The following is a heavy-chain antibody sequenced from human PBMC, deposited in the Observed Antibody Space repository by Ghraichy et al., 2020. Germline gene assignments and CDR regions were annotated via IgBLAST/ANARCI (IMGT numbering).Heavy chain of an antibody. V-gene: IGHV4-34*01. D-gene: IGHD3-10*01. CDR1: GGSFTDYF. CDR3: ARGKRVGEWSGDLLYYYYYYGSDV. CDR2: INHSGST. J-gene: IGHJ6*02. Sequence: SETLSLTCDVIGGSFTDYFWDWFRQTPGKGLEWIGEINHSGSTNYSPSLKSRLTISIETSKNQLSLKLTSVTAADTAVYYCARGKRVGEWSGDLLYYYYYYGSDVWGQGTTVTVSS.